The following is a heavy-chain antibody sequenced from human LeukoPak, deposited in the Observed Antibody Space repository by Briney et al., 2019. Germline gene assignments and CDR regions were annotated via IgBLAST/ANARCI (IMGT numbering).Heavy chain of an antibody. CDR3: ARYSSSWYSPWFDP. V-gene: IGHV1-2*02. CDR2: INPNSGGT. Sequence: ASVKVSCKASGYTFTGYYMHWVRQAPGQGLEWMGWINPNSGGTNYAQKFQGRVTMTRDTSISTACMELSRLRSDDTAVYYCARYSSSWYSPWFDPWGQGTLVTVSS. CDR1: GYTFTGYY. D-gene: IGHD6-13*01. J-gene: IGHJ5*02.